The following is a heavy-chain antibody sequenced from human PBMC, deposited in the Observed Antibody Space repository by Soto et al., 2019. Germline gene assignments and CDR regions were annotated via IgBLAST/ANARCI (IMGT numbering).Heavy chain of an antibody. V-gene: IGHV3-23*01. CDR3: ARDRATFDY. D-gene: IGHD1-26*01. CDR1: GFTFTSYA. Sequence: LRLSCAASGFTFTSYAMSWIRLTPGKGLEWVSAISGSGSNTFYADSVRGRFTISRDNSKNTVFLQMNNLRAEDTAVYFCARDRATFDYWGQGTRVTVSS. CDR2: ISGSGSNT. J-gene: IGHJ4*02.